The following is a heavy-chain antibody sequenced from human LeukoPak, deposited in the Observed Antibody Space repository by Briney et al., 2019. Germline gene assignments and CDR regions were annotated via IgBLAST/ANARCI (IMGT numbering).Heavy chain of an antibody. CDR1: GFTFSNYG. CDR3: ARKHGSGVIDY. V-gene: IGHV3-33*01. D-gene: IGHD3-10*01. Sequence: GGSLRLSCAASGFTFSNYGMHWVRQAPGKGLEWVAVIWYDGSNKYYADSVKGRFTISRDNSKNTLYLQMGSLRAEDTAVYYCARKHGSGVIDYWGQGTLVTVSS. CDR2: IWYDGSNK. J-gene: IGHJ4*02.